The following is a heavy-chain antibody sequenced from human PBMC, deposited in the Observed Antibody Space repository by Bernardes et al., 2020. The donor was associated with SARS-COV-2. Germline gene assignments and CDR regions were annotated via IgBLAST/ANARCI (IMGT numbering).Heavy chain of an antibody. V-gene: IGHV3-13*01. CDR2: IGTAGDT. J-gene: IGHJ5*02. CDR3: ARGDWNKDSTYWFDP. D-gene: IGHD1-1*01. CDR1: GFTFSSYD. Sequence: GGSLSLSCAASGFTFSSYDMHWVRQATGKGLEWVSAIGTAGDTYYPGSVKGRFTISRENAKNSLYLQMNSLRAGDTAVYYCARGDWNKDSTYWFDPWGQGTLVTVSS.